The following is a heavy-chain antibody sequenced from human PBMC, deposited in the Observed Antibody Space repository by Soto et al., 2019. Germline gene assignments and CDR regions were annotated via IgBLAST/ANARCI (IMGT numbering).Heavy chain of an antibody. Sequence: GESLRLSCAASGFTFSSYAMSWVRQAPGKGLEWVSAISGSGGSTYYADSVKGRFTIFRDNSKNTLYLQMNSLRAEDTAVYYCAKGRMIVVAGFIHRCYFHYWGQGT. CDR2: ISGSGGST. CDR3: AKGRMIVVAGFIHRCYFHY. CDR1: GFTFSSYA. J-gene: IGHJ4*02. V-gene: IGHV3-23*01. D-gene: IGHD3-22*01.